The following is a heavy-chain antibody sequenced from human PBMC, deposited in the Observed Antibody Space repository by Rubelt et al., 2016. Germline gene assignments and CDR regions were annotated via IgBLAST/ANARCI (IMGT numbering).Heavy chain of an antibody. J-gene: IGHJ4*02. V-gene: IGHV3-30*04. Sequence: RLSCAASGFTFSSYAMHWVRRAPGKGLEWVAVISYDGSNKYYADSVKGRFTISRDNSKNTLYLQMNSLRAEDTAVYYCAREVLDEYYFDYWGQGTLVTVSS. CDR2: ISYDGSNK. CDR3: AREVLDEYYFDY. CDR1: GFTFSSYA. D-gene: IGHD2-8*01.